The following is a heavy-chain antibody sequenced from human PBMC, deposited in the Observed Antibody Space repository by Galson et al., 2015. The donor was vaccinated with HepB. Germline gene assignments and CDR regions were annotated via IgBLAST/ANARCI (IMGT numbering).Heavy chain of an antibody. CDR1: GFTVSSNY. V-gene: IGHV3-66*01. Sequence: SLRLSCAASGFTVSSNYMSWVRQAPGKGLEWVSVIYSGGSTYYAESVKGRFTISRDNSKNTLYLQMNSLRAEDTAVYYCARDYRWSGVGNTYYFDYWGQGTLVTVSS. D-gene: IGHD1/OR15-1a*01. CDR2: IYSGGST. J-gene: IGHJ4*02. CDR3: ARDYRWSGVGNTYYFDY.